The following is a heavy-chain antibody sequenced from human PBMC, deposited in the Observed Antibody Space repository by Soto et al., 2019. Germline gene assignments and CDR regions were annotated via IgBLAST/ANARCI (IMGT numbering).Heavy chain of an antibody. CDR3: ARAPGHYDSSGYYSENDAFDI. V-gene: IGHV1-2*04. J-gene: IGHJ3*02. CDR2: ISPNSGGT. Sequence: GASVKVSCKASGYTFTGYYMHWVRHAPGQGLEWMGWISPNSGGTNYAQKFQGWVTMTRDTSISTAYMELSRLRSDDTAVYYCARAPGHYDSSGYYSENDAFDIWGQGTMVTVSS. CDR1: GYTFTGYY. D-gene: IGHD3-22*01.